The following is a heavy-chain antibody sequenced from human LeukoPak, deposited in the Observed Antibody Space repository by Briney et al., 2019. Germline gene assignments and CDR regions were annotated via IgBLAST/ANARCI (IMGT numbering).Heavy chain of an antibody. CDR2: VYNSGST. J-gene: IGHJ4*02. CDR1: GGSVSSGSYY. Sequence: SETLSLTCTVSGGSVSSGSYYWSWIRQPPGKGLEWIGYVYNSGSTNYSPSLKSRVTTSGDTSKNQFSLTLGSVTTADTAKYYCARDPSGYFNYWGPGILVTVSS. D-gene: IGHD3-22*01. CDR3: ARDPSGYFNY. V-gene: IGHV4-61*01.